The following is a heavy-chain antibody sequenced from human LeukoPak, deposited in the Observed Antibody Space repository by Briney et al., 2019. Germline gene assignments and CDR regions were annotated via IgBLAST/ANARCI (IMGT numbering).Heavy chain of an antibody. CDR2: TYYRSKWYS. Sequence: SQTLSLTCVISGDSVSSNSAAWNWIRQSPSRGLEWLGRTYYRSKWYSYSAVSVKSRIIINPDTSKNQFSLQLNSVTPEDTAVYYRARRPGALLHLGQGILVTVSS. CDR3: ARRPGALLH. D-gene: IGHD3-10*01. J-gene: IGHJ4*02. CDR1: GDSVSSNSAA. V-gene: IGHV6-1*01.